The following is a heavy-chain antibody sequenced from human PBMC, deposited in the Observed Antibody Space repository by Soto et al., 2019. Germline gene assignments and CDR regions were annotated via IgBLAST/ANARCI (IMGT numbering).Heavy chain of an antibody. J-gene: IGHJ5*01. Sequence: SEPLYLTCTVSGGSISSYYWSWIRQPPGKGLEWIGYIYYSGSTNYNPSLKSRVTISVDTSKNQFSLKLSSVTAADTAVYYCARQDVLLWFGEYPGWLDPWGQGTLVTVSS. CDR1: GGSISSYY. D-gene: IGHD3-10*01. CDR3: ARQDVLLWFGEYPGWLDP. CDR2: IYYSGST. V-gene: IGHV4-59*08.